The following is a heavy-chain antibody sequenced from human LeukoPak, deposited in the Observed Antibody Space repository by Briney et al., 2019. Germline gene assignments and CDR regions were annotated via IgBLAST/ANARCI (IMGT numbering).Heavy chain of an antibody. D-gene: IGHD3-10*01. CDR1: GFTFGDYA. Sequence: GGSLRLSCTASGFTFGDYAMSWVRQAPGKGLEWVGFIRSKAYGGTTEYAASVKGRFTISRDDSKSIAYLQMNSLKTEDTAVYYCTREDGSGSYYNPLFDYWGQGTLVTVSS. V-gene: IGHV3-49*04. CDR2: IRSKAYGGTT. CDR3: TREDGSGSYYNPLFDY. J-gene: IGHJ4*02.